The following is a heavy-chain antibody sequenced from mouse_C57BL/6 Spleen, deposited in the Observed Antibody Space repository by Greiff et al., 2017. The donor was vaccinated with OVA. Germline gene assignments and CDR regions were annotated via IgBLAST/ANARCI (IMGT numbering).Heavy chain of an antibody. CDR1: GYTFTDYE. CDR2: IDPETGGT. CDR3: TRDRWDGRDVAY. J-gene: IGHJ3*01. V-gene: IGHV1-15*01. D-gene: IGHD4-1*01. Sequence: QVQLKESGAELVRPGASVTLSCKASGYTFTDYEMHWVKQTPVHGLEWIGAIDPETGGTAYNQKFKGKAILTADKSSSTAYMELRSLTSEDSAVYYCTRDRWDGRDVAYWGQGTLVTVSA.